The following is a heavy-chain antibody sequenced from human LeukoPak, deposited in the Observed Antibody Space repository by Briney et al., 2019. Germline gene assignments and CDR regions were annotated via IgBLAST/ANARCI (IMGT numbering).Heavy chain of an antibody. CDR3: ARDWRSGSYFLGSGV. D-gene: IGHD3-10*01. CDR2: IIPIFGTA. V-gene: IGHV1-69*13. Sequence: SVKVSCKASGGTSSSYATSWVRQAPGQGLEWMGGIIPIFGTANYAQKFQGRVTITADESTSTAYMELSSLRSEDTAVYYCARDWRSGSYFLGSGVWGQGTLVTVSS. CDR1: GGTSSSYA. J-gene: IGHJ4*02.